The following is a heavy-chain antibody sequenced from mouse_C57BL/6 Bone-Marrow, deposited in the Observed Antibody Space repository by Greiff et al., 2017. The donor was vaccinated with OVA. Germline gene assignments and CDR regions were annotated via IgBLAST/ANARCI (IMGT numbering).Heavy chain of an antibody. CDR2: IDPSDSYT. J-gene: IGHJ2*01. V-gene: IGHV1-69*01. Sequence: QVQLKESGAELVMPGASVKLSCKASGYTFTSYWMHWVKQRPGQGLEWIGEIDPSDSYTNYNQKFKGKSTLTVDKSSSTAYMQLSSLTSEDSAVYYCARRRRYSRPLFDYWGQGTTLTVSS. CDR3: ARRRRYSRPLFDY. CDR1: GYTFTSYW.